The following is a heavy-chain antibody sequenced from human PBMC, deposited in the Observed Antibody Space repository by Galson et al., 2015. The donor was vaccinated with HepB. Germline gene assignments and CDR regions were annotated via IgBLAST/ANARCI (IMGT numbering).Heavy chain of an antibody. CDR2: INSDGSST. Sequence: SLRLSCAAPAFTFSIYRMHWVRQAPGKGLVWVSRINSDGSSTSYADSVKGRFTISRDNAKNTLYLQMNSLRAEDTAVYYCARIGGLDFDYWGQGTLVTGSS. CDR3: ARIGGLDFDY. J-gene: IGHJ4*02. CDR1: AFTFSIYR. V-gene: IGHV3-74*01. D-gene: IGHD6-19*01.